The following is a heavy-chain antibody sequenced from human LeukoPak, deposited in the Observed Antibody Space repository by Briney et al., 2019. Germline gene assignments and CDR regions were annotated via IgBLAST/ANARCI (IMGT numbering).Heavy chain of an antibody. V-gene: IGHV1-2*02. CDR1: GYTFTGYY. D-gene: IGHD3-22*01. CDR2: INPNSGGT. CDR3: AIYPDYYDSSGYGN. J-gene: IGHJ4*02. Sequence: ASVKVSCKASGYTFTGYYMHWVRQAPGQGLEWMGWINPNSGGTNYAQKFQGRVTMTRDTSISTAYMELSRLRSDDTAVYYCAIYPDYYDSSGYGNWGQGTLVTVSS.